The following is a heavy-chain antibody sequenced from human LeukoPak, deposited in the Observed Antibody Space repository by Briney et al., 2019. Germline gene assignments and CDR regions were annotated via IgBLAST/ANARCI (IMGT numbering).Heavy chain of an antibody. CDR3: ARDRHIYGGDHDAFDI. Sequence: SETLSLTCTVSGGSISSYYWSWIRQLAGKGLEWIGRIHTSRSTNYNPSLKSRVTMSVDTSKNQFSLKLSSVTAADTAVYYCARDRHIYGGDHDAFDIWGQGTMVTVSS. J-gene: IGHJ3*02. D-gene: IGHD2-21*01. CDR1: GGSISSYY. CDR2: IHTSRST. V-gene: IGHV4-4*07.